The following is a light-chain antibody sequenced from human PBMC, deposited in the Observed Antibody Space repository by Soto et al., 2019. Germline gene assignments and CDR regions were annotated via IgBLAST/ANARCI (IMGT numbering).Light chain of an antibody. CDR2: GAS. Sequence: EIVMAQSPATLSVSPGERATLSCRASQSVSRNLAWYQQKPGQAPRLLIYGASTRATGIPARFSGSGSGTEFTLTISSLQSEDFEVYYCQQYNNWLRTFGQGTKLEIK. CDR1: QSVSRN. CDR3: QQYNNWLRT. J-gene: IGKJ1*01. V-gene: IGKV3-15*01.